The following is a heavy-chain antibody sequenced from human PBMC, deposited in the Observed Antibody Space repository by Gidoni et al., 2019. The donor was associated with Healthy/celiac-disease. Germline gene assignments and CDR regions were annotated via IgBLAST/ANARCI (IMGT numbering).Heavy chain of an antibody. CDR3: AKDVAGGVWSPALDY. CDR2: ISYDGSNK. Sequence: QVQLVESGGGVVQPGRSLRLSCAASGFTFSRYGMHWVRQAPGKGLEWVAVISYDGSNKYYADSVKGRFTISRDNSKNTLYLQMNSLRAEDTAVYYCAKDVAGGVWSPALDYWGQGTLVTVSS. D-gene: IGHD2-8*02. J-gene: IGHJ4*02. CDR1: GFTFSRYG. V-gene: IGHV3-30*18.